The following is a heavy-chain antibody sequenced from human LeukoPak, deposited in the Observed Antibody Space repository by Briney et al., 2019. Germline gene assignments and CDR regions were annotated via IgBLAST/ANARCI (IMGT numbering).Heavy chain of an antibody. CDR1: RFTFSEYS. J-gene: IGHJ4*02. CDR3: ARASSLGSLYYFDY. D-gene: IGHD6-6*01. Sequence: GGSLRLSCAASRFTFSEYSMSWVRQAPGEGLEWVSSISSSSSYIYYADSLKGRFTISRDNAKNSLYLQMNSLRAEDTAVYYCARASSLGSLYYFDYWGQGTPVAVSS. V-gene: IGHV3-21*01. CDR2: ISSSSSYI.